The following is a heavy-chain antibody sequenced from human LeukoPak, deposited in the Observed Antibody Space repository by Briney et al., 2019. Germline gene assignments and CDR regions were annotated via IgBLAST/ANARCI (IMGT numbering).Heavy chain of an antibody. V-gene: IGHV4-39*01. CDR2: IYYSGST. CDR3: ARVIAVAGTLY. Sequence: SETLSLTCTVSGGSISSSSYYWGWIRQPPGKGLEWIGSIYYSGSTYYNPSLKSRVTIFVDTSKNQSSLKLSSVTAADTAVYYCARVIAVAGTLYWGQGTLVTVSS. J-gene: IGHJ4*02. D-gene: IGHD6-19*01. CDR1: GGSISSSSYY.